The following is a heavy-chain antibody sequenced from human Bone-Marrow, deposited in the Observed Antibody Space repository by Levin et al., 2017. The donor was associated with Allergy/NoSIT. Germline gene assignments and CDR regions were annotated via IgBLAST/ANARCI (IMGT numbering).Heavy chain of an antibody. CDR3: ARGPEV. D-gene: IGHD1-14*01. CDR2: ISNNSGYI. Sequence: PGASVKVSCAASGFSFSIYTMNWVRQAPGKGLEWTSFISNNSGYIYYAHSVRGRFTISRDNAKRSVYLQMNSQRADDTAVYYCARGPEVWGQGTPVTVSS. V-gene: IGHV3-21*01. CDR1: GFSFSIYT. J-gene: IGHJ4*02.